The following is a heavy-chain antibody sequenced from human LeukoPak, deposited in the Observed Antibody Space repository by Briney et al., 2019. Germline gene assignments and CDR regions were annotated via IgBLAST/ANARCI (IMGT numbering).Heavy chain of an antibody. D-gene: IGHD5/OR15-5a*01. CDR3: ARDVYNWADL. J-gene: IGHJ5*02. Sequence: GGSLRLSCAASGFTFDYFAMSWVRQTPGKGLEWIAYISRISTAIQYADSVKGRFTISRDNGENSLFLQMNSLRVEDTALYYCARDVYNWADLWGQGTLVTVSS. CDR1: GFTFDYFA. CDR2: ISRISTAI. V-gene: IGHV3-48*01.